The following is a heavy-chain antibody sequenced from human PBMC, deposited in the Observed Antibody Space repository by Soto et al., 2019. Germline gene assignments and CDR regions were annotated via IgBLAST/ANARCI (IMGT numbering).Heavy chain of an antibody. CDR1: GFTFSSYW. J-gene: IGHJ6*02. V-gene: IGHV3-7*01. D-gene: IGHD2-2*02. CDR3: ARDLVTAAIVYYYYGMDV. Sequence: GGSLRLSCAASGFTFSSYWMSWVRQAPGKGLEWVANIKQDGSEKYYVDSVKGRFTISRDNAKNSLYLQMNSLRAEDTAVYYCARDLVTAAIVYYYYGMDVWGQGTTVTVSS. CDR2: IKQDGSEK.